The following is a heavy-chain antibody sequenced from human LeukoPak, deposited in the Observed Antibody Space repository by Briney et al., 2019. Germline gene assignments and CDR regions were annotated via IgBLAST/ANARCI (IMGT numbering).Heavy chain of an antibody. Sequence: SETLSLTCTVSGGSISSGGYYWSWIRQHPGKGLEWIGYINYSGSNYYNPSLKSRVTISVDTSKNQFSLKLSSGTAADTAVYYCAIDRPADNAFDIWGQGTMVTVSS. CDR2: INYSGSN. CDR3: AIDRPADNAFDI. CDR1: GGSISSGGYY. D-gene: IGHD2-2*01. J-gene: IGHJ3*02. V-gene: IGHV4-31*03.